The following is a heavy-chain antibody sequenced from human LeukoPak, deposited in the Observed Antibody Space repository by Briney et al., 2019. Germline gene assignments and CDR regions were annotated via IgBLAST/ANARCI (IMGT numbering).Heavy chain of an antibody. D-gene: IGHD4-11*01. CDR1: RFTFSTYI. Sequence: GGSLRLSCAASRFTFSTYIMHWVRQAPGKGLEWVAVISDDGSNKYYADSVKGRFTISRDSSKNTLYLQMNSLRAEDTAVYYCAKLQDLDYTKVRYYGMDVWGQGTTVTVSS. CDR3: AKLQDLDYTKVRYYGMDV. CDR2: ISDDGSNK. V-gene: IGHV3-30-3*02. J-gene: IGHJ6*02.